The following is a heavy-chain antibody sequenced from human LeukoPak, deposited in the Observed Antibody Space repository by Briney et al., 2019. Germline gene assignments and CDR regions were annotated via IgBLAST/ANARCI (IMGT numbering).Heavy chain of an antibody. CDR2: IKQDGSEK. Sequence: GGSLRLSCAASGFTFSNYWMNWVRQAPGKGLEWVATIKQDGSEKYYVDSAKGRFTISRDNAKNSLYLQMNTLRAEDTAVYYCTREGYWASDIWGQGTMVTVSS. V-gene: IGHV3-7*01. J-gene: IGHJ3*02. D-gene: IGHD2-8*02. CDR3: TREGYWASDI. CDR1: GFTFSNYW.